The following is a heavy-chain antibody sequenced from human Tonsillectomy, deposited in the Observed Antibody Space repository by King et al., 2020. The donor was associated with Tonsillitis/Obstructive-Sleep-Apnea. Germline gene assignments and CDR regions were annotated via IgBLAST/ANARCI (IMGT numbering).Heavy chain of an antibody. CDR2: ISSSSSSI. D-gene: IGHD6-19*01. CDR1: GFTFSTYC. Sequence: VQLVESGGGLVQPGGSLRLSCAASGFTFSTYCMNWVRQAPGKGLEWVSYISSSSSSIYNADSVKGRFTISRDNAKNSLYLQMNSLRDEDTAVYYCARDGDKEGCPDSWGQGTLVTVSS. V-gene: IGHV3-48*02. CDR3: ARDGDKEGCPDS. J-gene: IGHJ4*02.